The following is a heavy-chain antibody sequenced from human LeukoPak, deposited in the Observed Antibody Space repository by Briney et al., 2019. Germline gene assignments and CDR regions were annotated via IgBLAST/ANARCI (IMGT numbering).Heavy chain of an antibody. V-gene: IGHV4-59*01. CDR3: ERDLLVGRTGRGFDP. Sequence: SETLSPTCNVSGGSINNYYCSWIRQPPGKGLEWIGYIFYIVDTNYNPSRTSRVAISLDTSKNQFSLKVNSVSAADTAVSYCERDLLVGRTGRGFDPWGQETLVTVSS. D-gene: IGHD2-8*02. CDR1: GGSINNYY. CDR2: IFYIVDT. J-gene: IGHJ5*02.